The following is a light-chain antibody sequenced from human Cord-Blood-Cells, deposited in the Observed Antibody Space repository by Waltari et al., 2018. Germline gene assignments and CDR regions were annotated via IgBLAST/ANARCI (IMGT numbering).Light chain of an antibody. V-gene: IGKV1-39*01. CDR2: AAS. CDR3: QQSYSTPVT. CDR1: QSISSY. Sequence: DIQMTQSPSSLSASVGDRVTITCRESQSISSYLNWYQQKPGKAPKLLIYAASSLQSGVPSRFSGSGSWTDFTLTISSLPPEDFATYYCQQSYSTPVTFGGGTKVEIK. J-gene: IGKJ4*01.